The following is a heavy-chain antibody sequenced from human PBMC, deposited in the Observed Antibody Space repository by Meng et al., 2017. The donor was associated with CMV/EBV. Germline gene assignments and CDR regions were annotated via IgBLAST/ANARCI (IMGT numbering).Heavy chain of an antibody. V-gene: IGHV4-39*07. J-gene: IGHJ6*02. Sequence: SETLSLTCTVSGGSISSSSYYWGWIRQPPGKGLEWIGSIYYSGSTYYNPSLKSRVTISVDTSKNQFSLKLSSVTAADTAVYYCARFERTYGMDVCGQGTTVTVSS. CDR3: ARFERTYGMDV. CDR2: IYYSGST. CDR1: GGSISSSSYY.